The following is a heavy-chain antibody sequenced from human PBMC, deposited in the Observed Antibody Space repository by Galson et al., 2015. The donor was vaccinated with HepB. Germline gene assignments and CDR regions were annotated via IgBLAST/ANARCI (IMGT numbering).Heavy chain of an antibody. D-gene: IGHD1-26*01. J-gene: IGHJ4*02. Sequence: SLRLSCAASGFTFSSYAMSWVRQAPGKGLEWVAAISGSGIYKYSTDSARGRFTISRDNSKNMVYLEMNSLRVEDSAVYYCAKRGESGGYSPLDYWGQGSLVIVSS. CDR2: ISGSGIYK. V-gene: IGHV3-23*01. CDR3: AKRGESGGYSPLDY. CDR1: GFTFSSYA.